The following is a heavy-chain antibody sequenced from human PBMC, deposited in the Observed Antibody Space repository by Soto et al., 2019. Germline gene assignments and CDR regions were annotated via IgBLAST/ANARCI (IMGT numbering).Heavy chain of an antibody. CDR3: ARGRGDAAGTRFDS. Sequence: LPETPSLTCPVTGDSISRHKWWRWVRQPPGKGLEWIGYIYYSGSATYNPSLKSRVTMSVDTSTRQISLKVSSVSAADTAVYHCARGRGDAAGTRFDSWGQGTLVAVS. CDR1: GDSISRHKW. J-gene: IGHJ4*02. CDR2: IYYSGSA. V-gene: IGHV4-4*03. D-gene: IGHD6-13*01.